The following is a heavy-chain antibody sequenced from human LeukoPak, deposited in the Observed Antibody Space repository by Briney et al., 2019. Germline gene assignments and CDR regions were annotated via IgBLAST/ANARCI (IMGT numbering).Heavy chain of an antibody. CDR3: ARVTWGYCSSTSCYSGYYFDY. D-gene: IGHD2-2*02. CDR2: IIPIFGTA. CDR1: GGTFSSYA. Sequence: SVKVSCKASGGTFSSYAISWVRQAPGQGLEWMGGIIPIFGTANYAQKFQGRVTITADESTSTAYMELRSLRSDDTAVYYCARVTWGYCSSTSCYSGYYFDYWGQGTLVTVSS. J-gene: IGHJ4*02. V-gene: IGHV1-69*01.